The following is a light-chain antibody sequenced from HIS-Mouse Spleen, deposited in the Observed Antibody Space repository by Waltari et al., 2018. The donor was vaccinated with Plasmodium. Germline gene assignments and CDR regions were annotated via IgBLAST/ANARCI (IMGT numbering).Light chain of an antibody. Sequence: EIVLTQSPATLSLSPGERATLSCRASQSVSSYLALYQQKPGQAPRLLIYEASNRATGIPARFSGSGSGTDFTLTISSLEPEDFAVYYCQQRSNWPLTFGGGTKVDIK. CDR1: QSVSSY. CDR2: EAS. V-gene: IGKV3-11*01. J-gene: IGKJ4*01. CDR3: QQRSNWPLT.